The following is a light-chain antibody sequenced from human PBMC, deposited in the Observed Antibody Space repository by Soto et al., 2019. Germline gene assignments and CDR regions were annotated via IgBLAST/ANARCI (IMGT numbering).Light chain of an antibody. J-gene: IGLJ1*01. Sequence: QSALTQPASVSGSPGQSITISCTGSSSDVGRYNYVSWYQLHPGKAPKLIIYEVSNRPSGVSNRFSGSKSGNTASLTISGLRAEDEADYYCNSYTSSTHYVFGNGKKLTVL. CDR3: NSYTSSTHYV. CDR1: SSDVGRYNY. V-gene: IGLV2-14*01. CDR2: EVS.